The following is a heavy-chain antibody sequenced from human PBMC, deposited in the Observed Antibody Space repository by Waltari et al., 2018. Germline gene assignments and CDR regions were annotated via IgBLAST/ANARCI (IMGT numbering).Heavy chain of an antibody. CDR1: GGSISNYF. D-gene: IGHD1-26*01. CDR2: IYTRGNN. CDR3: ARENRGRSYSHFDY. V-gene: IGHV4-4*07. Sequence: QVQLQESGPGLVKPSETLSLTCTVSGGSISNYFWSWIRQPAGNGLEWIGRIYTRGNNNYNPALKSRVTMSVDTSKNQFSLKLNSVTAADTAVYYCARENRGRSYSHFDYWGQGTLVTVSS. J-gene: IGHJ4*02.